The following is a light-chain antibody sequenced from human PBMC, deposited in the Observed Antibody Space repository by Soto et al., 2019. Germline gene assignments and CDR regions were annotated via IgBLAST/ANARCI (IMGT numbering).Light chain of an antibody. CDR3: QQYNIYPWT. CDR2: HAS. V-gene: IGKV1-5*01. CDR1: QFISSW. Sequence: DIQMTQSPSTLSASVGDRVTITCRASQFISSWLAWYQQKPGKVPKLLIFHASNLESGVPSRFSGSGSGTEFTLTISSLQPDDFATYYCQQYNIYPWTFGQGTQVEI. J-gene: IGKJ1*01.